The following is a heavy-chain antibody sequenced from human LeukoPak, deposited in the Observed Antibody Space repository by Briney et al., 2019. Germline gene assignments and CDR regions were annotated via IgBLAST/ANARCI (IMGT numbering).Heavy chain of an antibody. D-gene: IGHD4-23*01. J-gene: IGHJ3*02. CDR1: GFTFSSYG. V-gene: IGHV3-30*18. CDR3: AKLLPQRGYGGPPGDAFDI. Sequence: GRSLRLSCAASGFTFSSYGMHWVRQAPGKGLEWVAVISYDGSNKYYADSVKGRFTISRDNSKNTLYLQMNSLRAEDTAVYYCAKLLPQRGYGGPPGDAFDIWGQGTMVTVSS. CDR2: ISYDGSNK.